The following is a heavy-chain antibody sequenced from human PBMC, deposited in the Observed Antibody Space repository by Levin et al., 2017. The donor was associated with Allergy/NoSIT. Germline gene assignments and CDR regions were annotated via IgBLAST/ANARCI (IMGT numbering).Heavy chain of an antibody. V-gene: IGHV3-30-3*01. Sequence: LSLTCAASGFTFSSYAMHWVRQAPGKGLEWVAVISYDGSNKYYADSVKGRFTISRDNSKNTLYLQMNSLRAEDTAVYYCARDSDHSGGYYYYYYGMDGWGQGTTVTVSS. D-gene: IGHD3-16*01. J-gene: IGHJ6*02. CDR1: GFTFSSYA. CDR2: ISYDGSNK. CDR3: ARDSDHSGGYYYYYYGMDG.